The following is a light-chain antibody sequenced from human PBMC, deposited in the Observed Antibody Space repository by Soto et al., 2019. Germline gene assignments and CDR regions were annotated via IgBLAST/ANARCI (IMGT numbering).Light chain of an antibody. CDR2: DVS. CDR1: SSDVGGYNY. J-gene: IGLJ2*01. Sequence: QSALTQPASVSGSPGQSITISCTGTSSDVGGYNYVSWYQQHPGEAPKLMICDVSYRPSGVSNRFSGSKSGNTASLTISALQAEDEADYYCSSYTSSSTVVFGGGTKLTVL. CDR3: SSYTSSSTVV. V-gene: IGLV2-14*03.